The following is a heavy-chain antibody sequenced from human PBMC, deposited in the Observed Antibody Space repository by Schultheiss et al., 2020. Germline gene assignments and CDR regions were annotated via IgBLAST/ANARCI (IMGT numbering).Heavy chain of an antibody. V-gene: IGHV4-34*01. Sequence: SETLSLTCAVYGGSFSGYYWSWIRQPPGKGLEWIGEINHSGSTYYNPSLKSRVTISVDKSKNQFSLKLNSVTAADTAVYYCARVAHRSDWPYGMDVWGQGTTVTVYS. J-gene: IGHJ6*02. CDR1: GGSFSGYY. D-gene: IGHD2-21*02. CDR3: ARVAHRSDWPYGMDV. CDR2: INHSGST.